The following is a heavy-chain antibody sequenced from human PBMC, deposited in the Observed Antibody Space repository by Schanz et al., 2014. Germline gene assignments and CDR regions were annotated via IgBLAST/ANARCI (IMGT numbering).Heavy chain of an antibody. D-gene: IGHD4-17*01. CDR2: INSVGSNT. J-gene: IGHJ3*02. V-gene: IGHV3-74*01. Sequence: EVQLVQSGGGLVQPGGSLRLSCAASGFTFSSHWMHWVRQDPGKGLWWVARINSVGSNTDYADSVTGRFTISRDNAKNTLYLQMNTLRAEDTAVYYCARKMKLGVYGGKGHDSLDIWGQGTMVTVSS. CDR1: GFTFSSHW. CDR3: ARKMKLGVYGGKGHDSLDI.